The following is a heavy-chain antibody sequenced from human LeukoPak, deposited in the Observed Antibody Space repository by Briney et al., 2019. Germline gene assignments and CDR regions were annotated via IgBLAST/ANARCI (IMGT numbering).Heavy chain of an antibody. J-gene: IGHJ3*02. Sequence: PGGSLRLSCAASGFTLSSFPMRWVRQTPGKGLEWVSSITGSGDGTYYADSVKGRITISRDNSKNTLYLQMSSLRAEDTAVYYCARGGASNVGSPFDIWGQGTMVTVSS. V-gene: IGHV3-23*01. CDR3: ARGGASNVGSPFDI. D-gene: IGHD1-26*01. CDR2: ITGSGDGT. CDR1: GFTLSSFP.